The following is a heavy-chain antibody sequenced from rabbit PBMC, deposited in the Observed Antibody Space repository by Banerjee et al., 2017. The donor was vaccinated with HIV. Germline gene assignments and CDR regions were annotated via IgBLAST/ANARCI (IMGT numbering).Heavy chain of an antibody. J-gene: IGHJ4*01. V-gene: IGHV1S40*01. CDR1: GFSFSNNYV. Sequence: QSLEESGGDLAKPEGSLTLTCTASGFSFSNNYVMCWVRQAPGKGLEWIGCIWTGSGSTYYASWAKGRFTISKTTSTTVTLQMTSLTGADTATYFCARGAGDVAYYFNLWGPGTLVTVS. CDR3: ARGAGDVAYYFNL. CDR2: IWTGSGST. D-gene: IGHD1-1*01.